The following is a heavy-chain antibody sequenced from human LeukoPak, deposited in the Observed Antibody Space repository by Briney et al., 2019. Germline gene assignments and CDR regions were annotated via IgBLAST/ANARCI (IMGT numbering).Heavy chain of an antibody. CDR1: GGSISSSSYY. Sequence: PSETLSLTCTVSGGSISSSSYYWGWIRQPPGKGLEWIGSIYYSGSTYYNPSLKSRVTISVDTSKNQFSLKLSSVTAADTAVYYCARQLISSTSYYYFDYWGQGTLVTVSS. J-gene: IGHJ4*02. V-gene: IGHV4-39*01. CDR2: IYYSGST. D-gene: IGHD2-2*01. CDR3: ARQLISSTSYYYFDY.